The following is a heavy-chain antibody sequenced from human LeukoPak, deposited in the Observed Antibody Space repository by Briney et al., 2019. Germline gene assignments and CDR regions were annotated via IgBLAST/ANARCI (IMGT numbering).Heavy chain of an antibody. Sequence: PSETLSLTCTVSGGSISSSSYYWGWIRQPPGKGLEWIGSIYYSGSTYYNPSLKSRVTISVDTSKNQFSLKLSSVTAADTAVYYCAREPITMIGFDPWGQGTLVTASS. CDR2: IYYSGST. D-gene: IGHD3-22*01. CDR3: AREPITMIGFDP. CDR1: GGSISSSSYY. V-gene: IGHV4-39*01. J-gene: IGHJ5*02.